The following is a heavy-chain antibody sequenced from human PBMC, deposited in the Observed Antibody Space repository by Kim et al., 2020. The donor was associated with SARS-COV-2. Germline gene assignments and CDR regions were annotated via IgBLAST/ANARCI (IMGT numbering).Heavy chain of an antibody. D-gene: IGHD1-26*01. CDR2: INNSGGNT. Sequence: GGSLRLSCVASGFTFSSYAMSWVRQAPGKGLEWVSRINNSGGNTVYADSVKGRFTISRDNSKNTLYLQMNSLRAEDTAMYYCAKRYMYMDAWGNGTTVTVSS. V-gene: IGHV3-23*01. CDR3: AKRYMYMDA. J-gene: IGHJ6*03. CDR1: GFTFSSYA.